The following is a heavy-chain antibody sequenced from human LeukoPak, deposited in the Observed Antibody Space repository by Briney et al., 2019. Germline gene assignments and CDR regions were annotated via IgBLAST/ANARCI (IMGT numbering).Heavy chain of an antibody. Sequence: SQTLSLTCTVSGGSISSGDYYWSWIRQPPGKGLEWIGYIYYSGSTYYNPSLESRVTISVDTSKNQFSLKLSSVTAADTAVYYCARARRVVPAAKPDFDYWGQGTLVTVSS. D-gene: IGHD2-2*01. CDR2: IYYSGST. CDR3: ARARRVVPAAKPDFDY. CDR1: GGSISSGDYY. V-gene: IGHV4-30-4*01. J-gene: IGHJ4*02.